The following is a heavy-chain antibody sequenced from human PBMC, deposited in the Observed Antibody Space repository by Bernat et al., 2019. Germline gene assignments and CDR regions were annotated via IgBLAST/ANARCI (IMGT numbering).Heavy chain of an antibody. CDR2: ISYDGSNK. CDR1: GFTFSSYA. Sequence: QVQLVESGGGVVQPGRSLRLSCAASGFTFSSYAMHWVRQAPGKGPEWVAVISYDGSNKYYADSVKGRFTISRDNSKNTLYLQMNSLRAEDTAVYYCARGAEHFDYWGQGTLVTVSS. J-gene: IGHJ4*02. V-gene: IGHV3-30-3*01. CDR3: ARGAEHFDY.